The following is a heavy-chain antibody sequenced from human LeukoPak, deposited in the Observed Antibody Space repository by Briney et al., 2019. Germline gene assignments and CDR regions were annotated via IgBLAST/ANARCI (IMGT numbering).Heavy chain of an antibody. J-gene: IGHJ3*02. CDR3: ARDGPQELWFGELYPDAFDI. V-gene: IGHV4-4*07. CDR1: SGSISSYY. Sequence: SETLSLTCTVSSGSISSYYWSWIRQPAGKGLEWIGRIYTSGSTNYNPSLKSRVTMSVDTSKNQFSLKLSSVTAADTAVYYCARDGPQELWFGELYPDAFDIWGQGTMVTVSS. CDR2: IYTSGST. D-gene: IGHD3-10*01.